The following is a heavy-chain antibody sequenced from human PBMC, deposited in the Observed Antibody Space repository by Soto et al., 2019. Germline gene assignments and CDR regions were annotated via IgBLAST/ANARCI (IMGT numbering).Heavy chain of an antibody. CDR3: AKDTVGGYSFWSGYYSAGLDV. CDR2: ISGSADGT. J-gene: IGHJ3*01. CDR1: GFTFDSYA. D-gene: IGHD3-3*01. V-gene: IGHV3-23*01. Sequence: EVKLLESGGGLAQPGGSLRLSCVGSGFTFDSYAISWVRQAPGERLQWIAAISGSADGTDYAHSVRGRFTISRDNAKKTVNLQMDSLRVEDTAVYFCAKDTVGGYSFWSGYYSAGLDVWGQGTLVTVS.